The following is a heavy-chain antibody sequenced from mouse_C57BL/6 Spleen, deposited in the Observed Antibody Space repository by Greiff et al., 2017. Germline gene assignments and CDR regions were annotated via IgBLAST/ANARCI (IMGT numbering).Heavy chain of an antibody. CDR2: IYPGGGYT. Sequence: QVQLQQSGAELVRPGTSVKMSCKASGYTFTNYWIGWAKQRPGHGLEWIGDIYPGGGYTNYNEKFKGKATLTADKSSSTAYMQFSGLTSEDSAIYYCAREVTTGYYFDYWGQGTTLTVSS. CDR1: GYTFTNYW. CDR3: AREVTTGYYFDY. J-gene: IGHJ2*01. D-gene: IGHD2-2*01. V-gene: IGHV1-63*01.